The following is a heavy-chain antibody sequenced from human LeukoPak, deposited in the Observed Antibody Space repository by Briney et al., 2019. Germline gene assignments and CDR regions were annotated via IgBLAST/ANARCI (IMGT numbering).Heavy chain of an antibody. V-gene: IGHV2-5*01. CDR2: PYSNDDK. J-gene: IGHJ5*02. CDR1: GVSLSTSGGG. CDR3: AHRPPAYYDFWSGYFAWFDP. Sequence: SGPTLVKPTQTLTLTCTFSGVSLSTSGGGVRWIRQPPVKALERLPLPYSNDDKGYIPSLECVPTITKDTYKNQVVITMTNMDPVDTATYYCAHRPPAYYDFWSGYFAWFDPWGQGTLVTVSS. D-gene: IGHD3-3*01.